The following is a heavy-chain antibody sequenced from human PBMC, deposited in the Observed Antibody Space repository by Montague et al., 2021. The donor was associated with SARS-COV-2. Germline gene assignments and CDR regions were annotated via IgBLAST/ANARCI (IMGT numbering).Heavy chain of an antibody. D-gene: IGHD2-2*01. V-gene: IGHV3-30-3*01. J-gene: IGHJ5*02. CDR2: ISYDGSNK. CDR3: AREDIVVVPAARDWFDP. Sequence: SLRLSCAASGFTFSSYAMHWVRQAPGKGLEWVAVISYDGSNKYYADSVKGRFTISRDNSKNTLYLQMNSLRAEDTAVYYCAREDIVVVPAARDWFDPWGQGTLVTVSS. CDR1: GFTFSSYA.